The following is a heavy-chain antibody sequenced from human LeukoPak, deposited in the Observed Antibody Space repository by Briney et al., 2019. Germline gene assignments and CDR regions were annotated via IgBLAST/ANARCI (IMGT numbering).Heavy chain of an antibody. CDR3: ARDRRESSGWYSYYYYGMDV. CDR1: GFTFSSYA. J-gene: IGHJ6*02. V-gene: IGHV3-30-3*01. CDR2: ISYDGSNK. Sequence: PGGSLRLSCAASGFTFSSYAMHWVRQAPGKGLEWVAVISYDGSNKYYADSVKGRFTISRDNSKNTLHLQMNSLRAEDTAVYYCARDRRESSGWYSYYYYGMDVWGQETTVTVSS. D-gene: IGHD6-19*01.